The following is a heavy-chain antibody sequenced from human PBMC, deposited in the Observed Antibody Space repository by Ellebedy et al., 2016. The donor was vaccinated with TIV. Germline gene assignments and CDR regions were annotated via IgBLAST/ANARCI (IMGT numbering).Heavy chain of an antibody. J-gene: IGHJ4*02. CDR2: ISSSSSYI. Sequence: PGGSLRLSCVASGFAFSSYGMHWVRQAPGKGLEWVSSISSSSSYIYYADSLKGQFTISRDNAKNSLYLQMNSLRAEDTAVYYCARVGIMYYYGWEQSDYWGQGTLVTVSS. CDR1: GFAFSSYG. D-gene: IGHD3-10*01. V-gene: IGHV3-21*01. CDR3: ARVGIMYYYGWEQSDY.